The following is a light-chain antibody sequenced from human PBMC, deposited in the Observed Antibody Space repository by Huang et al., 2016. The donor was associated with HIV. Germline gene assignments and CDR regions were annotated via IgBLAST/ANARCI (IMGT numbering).Light chain of an antibody. CDR3: QQFNGFSLT. J-gene: IGKJ4*01. CDR1: QDINSA. Sequence: AIQLTQSPPSLSASAGDSVTITCRASQDINSAVAWYQQKPGKAPKLLIYDASNLKSGVPSRFSGSGSGTDFTLSISSLQPEGFATYYCQQFNGFSLTFGGGTRVEIK. V-gene: IGKV1-13*02. CDR2: DAS.